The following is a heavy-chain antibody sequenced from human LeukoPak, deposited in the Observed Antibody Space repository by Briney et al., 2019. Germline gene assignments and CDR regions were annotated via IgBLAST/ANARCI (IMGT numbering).Heavy chain of an antibody. J-gene: IGHJ6*02. Sequence: SVKVSCKASGGTFSSYAISWVRQAPGQGLEWMGRIIPIFGIANYAQKFQGRVTITADRSTSTAYMELSSLRSEDTAVYYCARDQLGDGYSGYDGMDVWGQGTTVSVSS. CDR1: GGTFSSYA. V-gene: IGHV1-69*04. D-gene: IGHD5-12*01. CDR3: ARDQLGDGYSGYDGMDV. CDR2: IIPIFGIA.